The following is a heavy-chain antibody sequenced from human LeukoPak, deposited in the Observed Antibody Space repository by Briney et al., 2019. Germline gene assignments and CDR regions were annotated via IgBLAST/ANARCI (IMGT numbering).Heavy chain of an antibody. CDR3: ARETYCGGDCYPSYFDY. J-gene: IGHJ4*02. V-gene: IGHV1-69*05. CDR1: GGTFSSYA. CDR2: IIPIFGTA. Sequence: VASVKVSCKASGGTFSSYAISWVRQAPGQGLEWMGGIIPIFGTANYAQKFQGRITITTDESTSTAYMELSSLRPEDTAVYYCARETYCGGDCYPSYFDYWGQGTLVTVSS. D-gene: IGHD2-21*02.